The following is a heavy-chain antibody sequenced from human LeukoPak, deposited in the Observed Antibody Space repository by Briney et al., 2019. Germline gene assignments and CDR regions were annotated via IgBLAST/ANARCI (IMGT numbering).Heavy chain of an antibody. D-gene: IGHD3/OR15-3a*01. Sequence: SETLSLTCTVSGGSISSGGYYWSWIRQPPGKGLEWIGYIYHSGSTYYNPSLKSRVTISVDRSKNQFSLKLSSVTAADTAVYYCASGPHGLFDYWGQGTLVTVSS. CDR2: IYHSGST. CDR3: ASGPHGLFDY. CDR1: GGSISSGGYY. J-gene: IGHJ4*02. V-gene: IGHV4-30-2*01.